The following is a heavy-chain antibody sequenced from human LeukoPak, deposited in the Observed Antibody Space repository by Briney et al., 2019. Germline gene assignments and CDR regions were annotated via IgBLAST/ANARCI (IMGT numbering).Heavy chain of an antibody. CDR2: INPNSGGT. J-gene: IGHJ4*02. CDR1: GYTFTGYY. D-gene: IGHD1-1*01. CDR3: ARSSSGETTYS. V-gene: IGHV1-2*02. Sequence: GASVKASCKASGYTFTGYYMRWVRQAPGQGLEWMGWINPNSGGTNYAQKFQGRVTMTRDTSISTAYMELSRLRSDDTAVYYCARSSSGETTYSWGQGTLVTVSS.